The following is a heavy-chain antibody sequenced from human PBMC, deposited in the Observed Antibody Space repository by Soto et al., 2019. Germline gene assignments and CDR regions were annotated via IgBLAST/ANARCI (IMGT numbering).Heavy chain of an antibody. CDR3: ARDWHYYDSSGYPRVYGMDV. CDR1: GGSISPYY. V-gene: IGHV4-59*01. D-gene: IGHD3-22*01. CDR2: IYYSGNT. J-gene: IGHJ6*02. Sequence: SETLFLTCTVSGGSISPYYWSWIRQPPGKGLERIGYIYYSGNTEYNPSLKSRVTISVDTSKNQFSLKLSSVTAADTAVYYCARDWHYYDSSGYPRVYGMDVWGQGTTVTVSS.